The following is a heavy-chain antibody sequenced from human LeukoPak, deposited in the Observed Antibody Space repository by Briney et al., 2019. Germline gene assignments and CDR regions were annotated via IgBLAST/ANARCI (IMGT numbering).Heavy chain of an antibody. CDR2: KHFSGSA. Sequence: SETLSLTCTVSGGSIQNYYWSWIRQPPGKGLEWIGYKHFSGSANYNPSLKSRVTISVDASKNQFSLKLSSVTAADTAVYYCARGTNIVVVPAALYFDYWGQGTLVTVSS. CDR1: GGSIQNYY. J-gene: IGHJ4*02. V-gene: IGHV4-59*01. CDR3: ARGTNIVVVPAALYFDY. D-gene: IGHD2-2*01.